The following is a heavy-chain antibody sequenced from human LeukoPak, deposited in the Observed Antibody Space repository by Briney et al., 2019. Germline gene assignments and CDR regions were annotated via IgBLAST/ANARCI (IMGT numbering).Heavy chain of an antibody. D-gene: IGHD6-19*01. CDR1: GFTFSRYA. Sequence: GGSLRLSCAASGFTFSRYAMSWVRQAPGKGLEWVSGISGSGGTTYYADSVKGRFTISRDNSKNTLYLQMNSLRAEDTAVYYCAKDSQPGWYFDYWGQGTLVTVSS. J-gene: IGHJ4*02. V-gene: IGHV3-23*01. CDR2: ISGSGGTT. CDR3: AKDSQPGWYFDY.